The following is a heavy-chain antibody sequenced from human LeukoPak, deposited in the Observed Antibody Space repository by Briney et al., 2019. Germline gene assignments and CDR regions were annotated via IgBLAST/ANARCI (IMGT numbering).Heavy chain of an antibody. D-gene: IGHD1-26*01. Sequence: GASVKVSCKASGYTFTDYYMHWVRQAPGQGLEWMGWINPNSGNTNYAQKLQGRVTMTTDTSTSTAYMELRSLRSDDTAVYYCARDRGSYSFDYWGQGTLVTVSS. CDR1: GYTFTDYY. CDR2: INPNSGNT. CDR3: ARDRGSYSFDY. J-gene: IGHJ4*02. V-gene: IGHV1-18*04.